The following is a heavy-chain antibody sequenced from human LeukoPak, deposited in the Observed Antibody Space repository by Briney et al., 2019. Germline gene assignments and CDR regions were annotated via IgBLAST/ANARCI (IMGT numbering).Heavy chain of an antibody. CDR3: ATDSGSYYY. D-gene: IGHD1-26*01. CDR1: GFSFSTYT. Sequence: GGSLRLSCAASGFSFSTYTMSWVRQAPGKGLEWVSAISDSGGRTYYIDSVKGRFTIPRDNSKNTLYLQMNSLRAEDTALYHCATDSGSYYYWGQGTLVTVSS. V-gene: IGHV3-23*01. J-gene: IGHJ4*02. CDR2: ISDSGGRT.